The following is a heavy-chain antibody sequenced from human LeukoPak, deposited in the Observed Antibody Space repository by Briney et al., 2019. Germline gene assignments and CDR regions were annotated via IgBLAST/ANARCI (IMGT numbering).Heavy chain of an antibody. D-gene: IGHD3-22*01. CDR3: ASLGYYDSSGYYFPDAFDI. Sequence: PSETLSLTCTVSGGSISSSSYYWGWIRQPPGKGLEWIGSIYYSGSTYYNPSLKSRVTISVDTSKNQFSLKLSSVTAADTAVYYCASLGYYDSSGYYFPDAFDIWGQGTMVTVSS. CDR2: IYYSGST. V-gene: IGHV4-39*07. J-gene: IGHJ3*02. CDR1: GGSISSSSYY.